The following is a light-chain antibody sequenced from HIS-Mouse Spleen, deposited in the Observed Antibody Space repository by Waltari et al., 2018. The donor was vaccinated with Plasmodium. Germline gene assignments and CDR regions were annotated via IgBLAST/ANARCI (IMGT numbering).Light chain of an antibody. CDR2: GAS. J-gene: IGKJ5*01. Sequence: EIVLTQSPGTLSLSPGERTTLSCRARQSVSSNYLVWYQQKPGPAPRLLILGASSRATGIPDRFSGSGSGTDFTLTISRLEPEDFAVYYCQQYGSSPITFGQGTRLEIK. V-gene: IGKV3-20*01. CDR3: QQYGSSPIT. CDR1: QSVSSNY.